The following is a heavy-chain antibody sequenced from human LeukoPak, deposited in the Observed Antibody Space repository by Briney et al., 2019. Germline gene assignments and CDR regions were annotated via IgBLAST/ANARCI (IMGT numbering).Heavy chain of an antibody. V-gene: IGHV4-34*01. CDR1: GGSFRSYY. J-gene: IGHJ4*02. D-gene: IGHD6-19*01. Sequence: SETLSLTCAVYGGSFRSYYWSWIRQPPGKGLEWIGEINESGGTNYNPSLKSRVTILVDTPKNQFSLKLSSVTAADTAVYYCASERKYSSGRWDYYFDYWGQGILVTVSP. CDR3: ASERKYSSGRWDYYFDY. CDR2: INESGGT.